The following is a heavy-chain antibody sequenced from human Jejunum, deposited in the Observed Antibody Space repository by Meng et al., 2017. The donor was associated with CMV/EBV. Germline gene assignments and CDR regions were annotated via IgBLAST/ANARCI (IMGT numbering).Heavy chain of an antibody. CDR2: VRNDGSIQ. CDR1: GFRFSASP. CDR3: ARDGGDLWSGYSIDY. J-gene: IGHJ4*02. Sequence: GFRFSASPLPWVPPPPAGGLEWVALVRNDGSIQFHAVSVKGRFTISRDNSNNTLFLQMNSLRPEDTAVYYCARDGGDLWSGYSIDYWGQGTLVTVSS. D-gene: IGHD3-3*01. V-gene: IGHV3-30*02.